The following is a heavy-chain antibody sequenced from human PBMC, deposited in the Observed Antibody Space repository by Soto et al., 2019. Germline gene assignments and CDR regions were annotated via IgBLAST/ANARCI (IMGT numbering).Heavy chain of an antibody. CDR3: ARGHYSYDFWSGYNY. D-gene: IGHD3-3*01. V-gene: IGHV3-15*07. CDR2: VKSKNDGGTT. Sequence: GGSLRLSCAASGFTFSNAWINWVRQTPGRGLEWVGRVKSKNDGGTTDFAAPVKGRFTISRDNAKNTLYLQMNSLRAEDTAVYYCARGHYSYDFWSGYNYWGQGTLVTVSS. CDR1: GFTFSNAW. J-gene: IGHJ4*02.